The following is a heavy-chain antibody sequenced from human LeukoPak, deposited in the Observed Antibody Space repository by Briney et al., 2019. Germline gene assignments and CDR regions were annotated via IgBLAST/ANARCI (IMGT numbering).Heavy chain of an antibody. D-gene: IGHD6-13*01. CDR2: INPNTART. CDR3: ATAAAGTGFDY. V-gene: IGHV1-2*06. J-gene: IGHJ4*02. Sequence: ASAKVSCKASGYTFTGYYMHWVRQAPGQGVEWMGRINPNTARTNYAQKFQPRVTMTRDTSISTAYMELSRLRSDDTAVYYCATAAAGTGFDYWGQGTLVTVSS. CDR1: GYTFTGYY.